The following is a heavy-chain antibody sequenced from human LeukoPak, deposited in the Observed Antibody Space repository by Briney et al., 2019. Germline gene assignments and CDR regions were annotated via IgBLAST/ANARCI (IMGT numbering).Heavy chain of an antibody. V-gene: IGHV4-39*01. CDR3: ARPYYDFWSDYYYGMDV. J-gene: IGHJ6*02. CDR2: IYYSGST. Sequence: SETLSLTCTVSGGSISSSSYYWGWIRQPPGKGLEWIGSIYYSGSTYYNPSLKSRVTISVDTSKNQFSLKLSPVTAADTAVYYCARPYYDFWSDYYYGMDVWGQGTTVTVSS. D-gene: IGHD3-3*01. CDR1: GGSISSSSYY.